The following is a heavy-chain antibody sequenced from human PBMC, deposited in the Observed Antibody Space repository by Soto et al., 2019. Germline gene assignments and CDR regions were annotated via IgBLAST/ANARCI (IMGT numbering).Heavy chain of an antibody. CDR1: GFVFSSYS. Sequence: EVILVESGGGLVKPGGSLRLSCANSGFVFSSYSMNWVRQAQGKGLEWVSSISASGSYTFHADSVKGRFTISRDNANNLLYLQMSSLRADDTAVYYCAREVIEVTNGMDVWGQGTTVTVSS. CDR2: ISASGSYT. D-gene: IGHD2-21*01. CDR3: AREVIEVTNGMDV. V-gene: IGHV3-21*01. J-gene: IGHJ6*02.